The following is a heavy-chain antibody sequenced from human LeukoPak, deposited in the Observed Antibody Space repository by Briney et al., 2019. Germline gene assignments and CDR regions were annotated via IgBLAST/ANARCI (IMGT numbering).Heavy chain of an antibody. D-gene: IGHD3-10*01. CDR1: GYTFTAHY. CDR2: INPNSGGT. Sequence: ASVKVSCKASGYTFTAHYMHWVRQAPGQGLEWMGRINPNSGGTNYAQKFQGRVTMTRDTSISTAYMELSRLRSDDTAVYYCARIYGSGSYSFFDYWGQGTLVTVSS. CDR3: ARIYGSGSYSFFDY. V-gene: IGHV1-2*06. J-gene: IGHJ4*02.